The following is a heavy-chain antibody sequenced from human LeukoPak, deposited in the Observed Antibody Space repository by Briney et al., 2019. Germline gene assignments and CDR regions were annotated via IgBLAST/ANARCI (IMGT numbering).Heavy chain of an antibody. CDR3: ARDTAGNDY. J-gene: IGHJ4*02. D-gene: IGHD1-1*01. Sequence: GGSLRLSCAASGFTFNTYTMNWVRQAPGKGLEWVSYISGSSGIIDYADSVRGRFTISRDNAKISLYLQMSSLRAEDTAVYYCARDTAGNDYWGQGTLVTVSS. CDR2: ISGSSGII. CDR1: GFTFNTYT. V-gene: IGHV3-48*04.